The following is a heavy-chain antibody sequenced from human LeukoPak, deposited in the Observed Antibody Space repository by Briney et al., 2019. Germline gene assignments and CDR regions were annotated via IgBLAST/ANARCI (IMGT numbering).Heavy chain of an antibody. Sequence: GGSLRLSCAASGFTFSSYSMNWVRQAPGKGLEWVSSISSSSSYIYYADSVKGRFTISRDNAKNSLYLQMNSLRAEDTAVYCCARDIPRGSGYYFDYWGQGTLVTVSS. CDR2: ISSSSSYI. CDR3: ARDIPRGSGYYFDY. V-gene: IGHV3-21*01. J-gene: IGHJ4*02. D-gene: IGHD3-22*01. CDR1: GFTFSSYS.